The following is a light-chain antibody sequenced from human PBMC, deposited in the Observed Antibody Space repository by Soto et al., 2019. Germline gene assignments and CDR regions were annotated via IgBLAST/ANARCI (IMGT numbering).Light chain of an antibody. J-gene: IGLJ2*01. CDR2: GTS. CDR3: LLYYGGALV. CDR1: TGAVTSGYY. Sequence: QAVVTQEPSLTVSPGGTVTLTCASNTGAVTSGYYPYWFQQKPGQAPRALIYGTSNKHSWNPARFSGSLLGGKAALTLSGVQPEDEAEYYCLLYYGGALVFGGGTKLTVL. V-gene: IGLV7-43*01.